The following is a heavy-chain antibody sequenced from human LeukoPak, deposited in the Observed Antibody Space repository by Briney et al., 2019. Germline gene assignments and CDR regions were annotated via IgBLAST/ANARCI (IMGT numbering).Heavy chain of an antibody. D-gene: IGHD6-6*01. J-gene: IGHJ4*02. CDR3: ARHGIAARPLYFDY. Sequence: SETLSLTCTVSGGSISSYYWSWIRQSPGKGLEWIGYIYYSGSTNYNPSLKSRVTISVDTSKNQFSLKLSSVTAADTAVYYCARHGIAARPLYFDYWGQGTLVTVSS. CDR2: IYYSGST. V-gene: IGHV4-59*08. CDR1: GGSISSYY.